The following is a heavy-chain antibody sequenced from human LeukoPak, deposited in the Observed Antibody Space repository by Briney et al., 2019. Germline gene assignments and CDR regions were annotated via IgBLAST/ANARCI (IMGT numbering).Heavy chain of an antibody. D-gene: IGHD3-9*01. CDR2: INHSGST. CDR1: GGSFCGYY. Sequence: SETLSLTCAVYGGSFCGYYWSWIRQPPGKGLEWIGEINHSGSTNYNPSLKSRVTISVDTSKNQFSLKLSSVTAADTAVYYCARERYFDWPNTPDYFDYWGQGTLVTVSS. V-gene: IGHV4-34*01. J-gene: IGHJ4*02. CDR3: ARERYFDWPNTPDYFDY.